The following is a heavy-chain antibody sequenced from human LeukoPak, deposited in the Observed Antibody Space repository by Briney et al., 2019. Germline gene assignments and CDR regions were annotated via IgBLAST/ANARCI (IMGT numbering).Heavy chain of an antibody. Sequence: SQTLSLTCTVSGYSISSGYYWAWIRQPPGKGLEWIGRMYHRGGPNYYNPSLKSRVTISVDMSKNQFSLKLSSVTAADTAVYYCAKDMYCGGDCLDSWGQGTLVTVSS. J-gene: IGHJ4*02. CDR1: GYSISSGYY. CDR2: MYHRGGPN. V-gene: IGHV4-38-2*02. D-gene: IGHD2-21*02. CDR3: AKDMYCGGDCLDS.